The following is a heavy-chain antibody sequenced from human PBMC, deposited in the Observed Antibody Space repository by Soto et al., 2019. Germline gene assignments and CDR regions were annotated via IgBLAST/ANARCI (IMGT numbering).Heavy chain of an antibody. Sequence: PGGSLRLSCAASGFAFSTFAMTWVRQAPGKGLEWVAAISVSGNNAYYADSVKGRFTISRDNSQNSVFLQMSSLRADDTAVYYCARDQLRPGILYSLGVLLPEYCLWGQGTLVTVSS. CDR2: ISVSGNNA. V-gene: IGHV3-23*01. CDR3: ARDQLRPGILYSLGVLLPEYCL. D-gene: IGHD3-22*01. J-gene: IGHJ4*02. CDR1: GFAFSTFA.